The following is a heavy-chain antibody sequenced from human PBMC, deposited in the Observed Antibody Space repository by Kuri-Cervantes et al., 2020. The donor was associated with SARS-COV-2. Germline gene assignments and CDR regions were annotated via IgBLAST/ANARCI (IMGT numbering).Heavy chain of an antibody. CDR2: IYSGGST. V-gene: IGHV3-66*02. D-gene: IGHD1-26*01. J-gene: IGHJ3*02. Sequence: GESLKISCAASGFTVSSNYMSWVRQAPGKGLEWVSVIYSGGSTYYADSVKGRFTISRDNSKNTLYLQMNSLRAEDTAVYYCARRGYSGSIDAFDIWGQGTMVTVSS. CDR3: ARRGYSGSIDAFDI. CDR1: GFTVSSNY.